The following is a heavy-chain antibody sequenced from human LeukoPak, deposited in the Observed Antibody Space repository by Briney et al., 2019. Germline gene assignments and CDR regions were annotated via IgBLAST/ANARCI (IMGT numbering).Heavy chain of an antibody. J-gene: IGHJ1*01. CDR3: AKYTRGTGAGPPWDFQH. V-gene: IGHV5-51*01. CDR2: FYPGDSDN. D-gene: IGHD6-13*01. Sequence: PGESLKISYKGSGYRFTSYLLGWVRQMPGEGLEWKGVFYPGDSDNQYSPLFQGKVPITGGKSHSTAYLQGNILKGSDTAMYYLAKYTRGTGAGPPWDFQHWGQGTLVTVSS. CDR1: GYRFTSYL.